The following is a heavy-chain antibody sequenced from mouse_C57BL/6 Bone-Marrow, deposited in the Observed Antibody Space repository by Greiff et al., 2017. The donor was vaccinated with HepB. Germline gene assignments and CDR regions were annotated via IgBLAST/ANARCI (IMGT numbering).Heavy chain of an antibody. J-gene: IGHJ3*01. V-gene: IGHV10-1*01. D-gene: IGHD1-1*01. CDR1: GFSFNTYA. CDR2: IRSKSNNYAT. CDR3: VRQDYYYGPFAY. Sequence: DVQLQESGGGLVQPKGSLKLSCAASGFSFNTYAMNWVRQAPGKGLEWVARIRSKSNNYATYYADSVKDRFTISRDDSESMLYLQMNNLKTEDTAMYYCVRQDYYYGPFAYWGQGTLVTVSA.